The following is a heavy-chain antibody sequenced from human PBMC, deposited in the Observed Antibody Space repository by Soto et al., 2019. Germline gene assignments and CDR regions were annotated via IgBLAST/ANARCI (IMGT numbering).Heavy chain of an antibody. CDR1: GFTFSSYS. CDR3: ARIQYYYGSGRPYYYGMDV. Sequence: PGGSLRLSCAASGFTFSSYSMNWVRQAPGKGLEWVSSISSSSSYIYYADSVKGRFTISRDNAKNSLYLQMNSLRAEDTAVYYCARIQYYYGSGRPYYYGMDVWGQGTTVTVSS. CDR2: ISSSSSYI. J-gene: IGHJ6*02. V-gene: IGHV3-21*01. D-gene: IGHD3-10*01.